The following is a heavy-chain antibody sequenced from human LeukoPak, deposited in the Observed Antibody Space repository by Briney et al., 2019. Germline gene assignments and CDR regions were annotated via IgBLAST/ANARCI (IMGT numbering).Heavy chain of an antibody. D-gene: IGHD3-10*01. V-gene: IGHV3-74*01. CDR3: ARDQARITMVRGARSNYYYYHYMDV. CDR1: GFTFSSYW. Sequence: GGSLRLSCAASGFTFSSYWMHWVRQAPGKGLVWVSRINSDGSSTSYADSVKGRFTISRDNAKNSLYLQMNSLRAEDTAVYYCARDQARITMVRGARSNYYYYHYMDVWGKGTTVTISS. J-gene: IGHJ6*03. CDR2: INSDGSST.